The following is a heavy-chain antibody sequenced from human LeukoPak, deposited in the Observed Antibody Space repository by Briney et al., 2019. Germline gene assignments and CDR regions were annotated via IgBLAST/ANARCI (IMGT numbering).Heavy chain of an antibody. Sequence: ASVKVSCKASGYTFTSYDINWVRQATGQGLEWMGWMNPNSGNTGYPQKFQGRVTMTRNTSTNTAYMELSSLRSEDTAVYYCARGSPPGRAGYCSGGSCPYFDYWGQGTLVTVSS. CDR1: GYTFTSYD. D-gene: IGHD2-15*01. V-gene: IGHV1-8*01. J-gene: IGHJ4*02. CDR3: ARGSPPGRAGYCSGGSCPYFDY. CDR2: MNPNSGNT.